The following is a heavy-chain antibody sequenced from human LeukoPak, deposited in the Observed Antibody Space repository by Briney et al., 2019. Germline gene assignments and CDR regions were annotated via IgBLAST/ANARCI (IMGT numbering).Heavy chain of an antibody. CDR1: GGSISSGFYD. V-gene: IGHV4-61*09. D-gene: IGHD6-19*01. CDR3: ASSIAVAGTPIGY. J-gene: IGHJ4*02. CDR2: IYTSKSM. Sequence: SETLSLTCTVSGGSISSGFYDWYWIRQPAGKGLEWIGHIYTSKSMNYNPSLKSRVTISVDTSKNQFSLKLTSVTAADTAVYYCASSIAVAGTPIGYWGQGTLVTVSS.